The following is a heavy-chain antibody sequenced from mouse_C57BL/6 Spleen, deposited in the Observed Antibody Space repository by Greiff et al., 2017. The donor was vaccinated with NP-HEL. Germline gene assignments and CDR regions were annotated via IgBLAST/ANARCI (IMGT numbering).Heavy chain of an antibody. V-gene: IGHV2-2*01. CDR3: ARKGDYYGSSRVFAY. J-gene: IGHJ3*01. D-gene: IGHD1-1*01. CDR2: IWSGGST. Sequence: VKLVESGPGLVQPSQSLSITCTVSGFSLTSYGVHWVRQSPGKGLEWLGVIWSGGSTDYNAAFISRLSISKDNSKSQVFFKMNSLQADDTAIYYCARKGDYYGSSRVFAYWGQGTLVTVSA. CDR1: GFSLTSYG.